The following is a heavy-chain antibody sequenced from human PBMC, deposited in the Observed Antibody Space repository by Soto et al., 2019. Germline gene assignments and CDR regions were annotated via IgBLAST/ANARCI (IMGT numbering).Heavy chain of an antibody. CDR1: GGSISSYY. CDR3: ARDSGYNYGSFRWFDP. CDR2: IYYSGST. Sequence: QVQLQESGPGLVKPSETLSLTCTVSGGSISSYYWSWIRQPPGKGLEWIGYIYYSGSTNYTPSLKSRVTISVYTSKNQFSLKLSSVTAADTAVYYCARDSGYNYGSFRWFDPWGQGTLVTVSS. D-gene: IGHD5-18*01. J-gene: IGHJ5*02. V-gene: IGHV4-59*01.